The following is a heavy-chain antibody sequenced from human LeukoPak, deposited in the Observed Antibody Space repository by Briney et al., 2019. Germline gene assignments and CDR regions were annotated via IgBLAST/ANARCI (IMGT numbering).Heavy chain of an antibody. CDR2: IYYSGST. CDR3: ARRLRIYYFGY. V-gene: IGHV4-39*01. Sequence: PSETLSLTCTVSSGSISSSSYYWGWIRQPPGKGLEWIGSIYYSGSTYYNPSLKSRVTISVDTSKNQFSLKLSSVTAADTAVYYCARRLRIYYFGYWGQGTLVTVSS. J-gene: IGHJ4*02. D-gene: IGHD2-15*01. CDR1: SGSISSSSYY.